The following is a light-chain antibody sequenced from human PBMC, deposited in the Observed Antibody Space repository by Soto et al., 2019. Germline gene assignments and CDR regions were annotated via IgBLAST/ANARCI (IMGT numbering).Light chain of an antibody. J-gene: IGKJ5*01. CDR3: QQRSNWPIT. CDR2: DVS. CDR1: QSVINY. V-gene: IGKV3-11*01. Sequence: EIVLTQSPATLSLSPGERATLSFRASQSVINYLAWYQQKPGQAPRLLIYDVSTRATGIPVRFSGSGSGTDFTLTIGSLEPEDFAIYYCQQRSNWPITFGQGTRLEI.